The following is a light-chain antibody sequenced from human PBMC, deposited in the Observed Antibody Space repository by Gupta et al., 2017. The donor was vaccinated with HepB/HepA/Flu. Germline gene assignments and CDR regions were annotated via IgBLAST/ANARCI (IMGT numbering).Light chain of an antibody. CDR3: DAWDDGRNGYYV. Sequence: QSVLTQPPSVSGTPVQMVTIACSGASSNIGSNNGNGYQLVPGTAPNLLIGINDQRRFGGADRCSGSKSGTSAALAITALQAEEEAEYYCDAWDDGRNGYYVFGTGIKVNVL. CDR2: IND. J-gene: IGLJ1*01. CDR1: SSNIGSNN. V-gene: IGLV1-44*01.